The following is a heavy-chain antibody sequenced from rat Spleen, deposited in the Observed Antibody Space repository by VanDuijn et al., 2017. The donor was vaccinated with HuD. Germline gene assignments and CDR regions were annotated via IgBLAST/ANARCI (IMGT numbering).Heavy chain of an antibody. Sequence: EVQLVESDGGLVQPGRSLKLSCAASGFTFSSFAMAWVRQAPTKGLEWVASISPSGGITYYRDSVKGRFTISRDNAKSTLYLQMDSLRSEDTATFYCARLGTEAIGNWFSYWGQGTLVTVSS. V-gene: IGHV5S23*01. CDR2: ISPSGGIT. CDR3: ARLGTEAIGNWFSY. J-gene: IGHJ3*01. D-gene: IGHD1-11*01. CDR1: GFTFSSFA.